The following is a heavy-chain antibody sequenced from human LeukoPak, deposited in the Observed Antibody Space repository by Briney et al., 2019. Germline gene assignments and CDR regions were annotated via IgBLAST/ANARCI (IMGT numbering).Heavy chain of an antibody. CDR2: IIPIFGTA. CDR3: ARARQYSHPDDY. V-gene: IGHV1-69*13. CDR1: GGTFSVYA. D-gene: IGHD1-26*01. Sequence: SVKVSCKASGGTFSVYAISWVRQAPGQGLEWMGGIIPIFGTANYAQKFQGRVTITADESTSTAYMELSSLRSEDTAVYYCARARQYSHPDDYWGQGTLVTVSS. J-gene: IGHJ4*02.